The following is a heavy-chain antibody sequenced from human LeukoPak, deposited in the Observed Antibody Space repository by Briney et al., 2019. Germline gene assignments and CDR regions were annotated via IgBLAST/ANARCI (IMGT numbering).Heavy chain of an antibody. CDR1: GGSISSSRYY. CDR2: IYYSGST. V-gene: IGHV4-39*07. J-gene: IGHJ6*03. CDR3: ARDRGYSYGYVYYYYYMDV. D-gene: IGHD5-18*01. Sequence: PSETLSLTCTVSGGSISSSRYYWGWIRQPPGKGLEWIGSIYYSGSTYYNPSLKSRVTISVDTSKNQFSLKLSSVTAADTAVYYCARDRGYSYGYVYYYYYMDVWGKGTTVTVSS.